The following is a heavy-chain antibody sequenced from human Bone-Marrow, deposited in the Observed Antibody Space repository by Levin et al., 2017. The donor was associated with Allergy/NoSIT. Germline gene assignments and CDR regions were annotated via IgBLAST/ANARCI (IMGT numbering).Heavy chain of an antibody. CDR3: ARDEGGYDSGACDI. D-gene: IGHD5-12*01. V-gene: IGHV4-30-2*01. Sequence: SETLSLTCAVSGGSISSGGYSWSWIRQPPGKGLEWIVYIYHSGSTYYNPSLKSRFTISVDRSTNQFSLKLSFVPAGDRAVYYGARDEGGYDSGACDIWGQGTMVTVSS. J-gene: IGHJ3*02. CDR1: GGSISSGGYS. CDR2: IYHSGST.